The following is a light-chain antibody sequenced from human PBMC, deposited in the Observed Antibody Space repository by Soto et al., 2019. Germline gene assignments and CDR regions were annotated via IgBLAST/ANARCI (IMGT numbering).Light chain of an antibody. CDR1: QSISSY. V-gene: IGKV1-39*01. CDR2: AAS. J-gene: IGKJ3*01. Sequence: DIQMTQSPSSLSASVGDRVTITCRASQSISSYLNWYQQKPGKAPKLLIYAASSLQSGVPSRFSGSGYGTDFTLNISSLQPEDFATYYCQQIYSTPFTFGPGTKVDIK. CDR3: QQIYSTPFT.